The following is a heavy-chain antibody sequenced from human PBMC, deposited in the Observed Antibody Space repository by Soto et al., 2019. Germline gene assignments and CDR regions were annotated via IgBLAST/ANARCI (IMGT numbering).Heavy chain of an antibody. CDR3: ARGGGGYSRDGFDI. CDR1: GGSINNYY. Sequence: SETLSLTGTVSGGSINNYYWSWLRQSPGKGLEWIGYISYIGTTNYNPSLKSRVTISVDPSKNQFSLRLSSVTAADTAVYYCARGGGGYSRDGFDIWGQGTMVTVSS. V-gene: IGHV4-59*01. J-gene: IGHJ3*02. CDR2: ISYIGTT. D-gene: IGHD4-4*01.